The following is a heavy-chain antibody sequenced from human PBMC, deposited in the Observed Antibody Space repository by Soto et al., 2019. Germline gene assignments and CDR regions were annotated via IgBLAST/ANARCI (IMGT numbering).Heavy chain of an antibody. CDR2: ISYDGSNK. J-gene: IGHJ4*02. Sequence: QVQLVESGGGVVQPGRSLRLSCAASGFTFSSYAMHWVRQAPGKGLEWVAVISYDGSNKYYADSVKGRFTISRDNSKNKLHLQMNSLSAEDTAVYYCAREGAVDIVATTGFDYWGQGTLVTVSS. CDR1: GFTFSSYA. V-gene: IGHV3-30-3*01. D-gene: IGHD5-12*01. CDR3: AREGAVDIVATTGFDY.